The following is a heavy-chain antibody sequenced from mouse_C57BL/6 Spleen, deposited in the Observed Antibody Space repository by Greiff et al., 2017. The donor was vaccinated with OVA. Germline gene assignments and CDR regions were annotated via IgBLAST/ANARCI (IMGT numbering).Heavy chain of an antibody. D-gene: IGHD2-5*01. J-gene: IGHJ3*01. V-gene: IGHV7-3*01. CDR1: GFTFTDYY. CDR2: IRNKANGYTT. CDR3: ARPYSNYEAWFAY. Sequence: VMLVESGGGLVQPGGSLSLSCAASGFTFTDYYMSWVCQPPGKALEWLGFIRNKANGYTTEYSASVKGRFTISRDNSQSILYLQMNALRAEDSATYYGARPYSNYEAWFAYWGQGTLVTVSA.